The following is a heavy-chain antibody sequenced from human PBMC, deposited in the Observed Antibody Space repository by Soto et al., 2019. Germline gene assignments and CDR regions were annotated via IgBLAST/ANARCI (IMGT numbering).Heavy chain of an antibody. D-gene: IGHD3-16*01. V-gene: IGHV1-69*01. CDR2: IIPVFGTA. J-gene: IGHJ6*04. Sequence: GLEWMGGIIPVFGTANYAQKFKGRVTITADESTSTAYMELSSLRSEDTAVYYCASGGDINLNWSDNYGMAVRRKGTTVTVFS. CDR3: ASGGDINLNWSDNYGMAV.